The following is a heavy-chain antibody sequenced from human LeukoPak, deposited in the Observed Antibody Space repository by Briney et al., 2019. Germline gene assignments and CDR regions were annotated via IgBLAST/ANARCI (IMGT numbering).Heavy chain of an antibody. CDR1: GFSFAEYT. V-gene: IGHV3-43*01. D-gene: IGHD4-17*01. Sequence: GGSLRLSCAASGFSFAEYTMHWVRQAPGKGLEWVSLISWDGGNTYYADSVKGRFTISRDNSKNSLYLQMNSLRTEDTALYYCAKDNWYGDNPLDYWGQGTLVTVSS. CDR2: ISWDGGNT. CDR3: AKDNWYGDNPLDY. J-gene: IGHJ4*02.